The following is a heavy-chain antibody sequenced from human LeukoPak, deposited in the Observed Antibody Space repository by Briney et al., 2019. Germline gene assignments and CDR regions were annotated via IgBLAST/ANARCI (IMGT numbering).Heavy chain of an antibody. J-gene: IGHJ4*02. CDR2: MYYSGST. V-gene: IGHV4-39*01. CDR1: GGSINSSSYY. D-gene: IGHD3-10*01. Sequence: SETLSLTCTVSGGSINSSSYYWGWIRQPPGKGLEWIGSMYYSGSTYYNPSLKSRVTISIDTSKNQFSLKLSSVTAADTAVYYCATHVGMGAIMNFDSWGQGTLVTVSS. CDR3: ATHVGMGAIMNFDS.